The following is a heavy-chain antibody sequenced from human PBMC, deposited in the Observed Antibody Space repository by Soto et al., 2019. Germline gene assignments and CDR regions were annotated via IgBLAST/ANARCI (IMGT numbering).Heavy chain of an antibody. Sequence: SVKVSCKASGCTFSSYAISCVRQAPGQVLEWMGGIIPIFGTANYAQRFQGRVTITADESTSTAYMELSSLRSEDTAVYYCARRGTSYGSGSYYPITYYFDYWGQGTLVTVSS. CDR2: IIPIFGTA. CDR1: GCTFSSYA. V-gene: IGHV1-69*13. D-gene: IGHD3-10*01. J-gene: IGHJ4*02. CDR3: ARRGTSYGSGSYYPITYYFDY.